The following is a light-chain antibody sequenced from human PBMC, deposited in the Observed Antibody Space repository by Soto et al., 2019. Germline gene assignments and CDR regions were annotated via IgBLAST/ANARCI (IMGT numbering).Light chain of an antibody. J-gene: IGKJ1*01. CDR1: QSVSSW. CDR3: QHYNTYSPGT. V-gene: IGKV1-5*01. Sequence: DIQMTQTPATLSAFAGDRVTATCRASQSVSSWVAWYQEKPGRGPKLLIYDASTWQSGVPSRFIGSGSGTEFTLTITSLQPDDFATYYCQHYNTYSPGTFGQGTKVDIK. CDR2: DAS.